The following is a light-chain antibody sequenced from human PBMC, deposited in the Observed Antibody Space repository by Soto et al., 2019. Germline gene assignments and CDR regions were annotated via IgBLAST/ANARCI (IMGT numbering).Light chain of an antibody. CDR2: GAS. CDR1: QSVSSSY. Sequence: EIVLTQSPGTLSLSPGERATLSCRASQSVSSSYLAWYQQKPGQAPRLLIYGASSRATGIPDRFSGSGSGTDFTLPISRLEPEDFAVYYCHQYGSSPLITFGQGTRLEIK. CDR3: HQYGSSPLIT. V-gene: IGKV3-20*01. J-gene: IGKJ5*01.